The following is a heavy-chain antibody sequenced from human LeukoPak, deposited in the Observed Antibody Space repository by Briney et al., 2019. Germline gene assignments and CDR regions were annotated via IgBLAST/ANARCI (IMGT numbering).Heavy chain of an antibody. J-gene: IGHJ4*02. Sequence: GGSLRLSCAASGFTFNNYGMHWVRQAPGKGLEWVAFIEHDGNNKYYADSVKGRFTISRDTSKNTLYLQMNSLRAEDTAVYYCAKEHGSGSYFDYWGQGTLVTVSS. CDR3: AKEHGSGSYFDY. V-gene: IGHV3-30*02. CDR1: GFTFNNYG. CDR2: IEHDGNNK. D-gene: IGHD3-10*01.